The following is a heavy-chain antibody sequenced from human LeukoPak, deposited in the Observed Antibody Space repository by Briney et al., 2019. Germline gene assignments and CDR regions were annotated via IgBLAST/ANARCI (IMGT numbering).Heavy chain of an antibody. CDR2: ISRGGSTT. Sequence: KPGGSLRLSCAASGFTFSDYYMSWIRQAPGKGLEWVSYISRGGSTTYYVDSVKGRFTISRDNAKNSLYLQMNSLRAEDTAVYYCASMVAEAGPNWSDPWGQGTLATISS. V-gene: IGHV3-11*01. CDR1: GFTFSDYY. J-gene: IGHJ5*02. CDR3: ASMVAEAGPNWSDP. D-gene: IGHD6-19*01.